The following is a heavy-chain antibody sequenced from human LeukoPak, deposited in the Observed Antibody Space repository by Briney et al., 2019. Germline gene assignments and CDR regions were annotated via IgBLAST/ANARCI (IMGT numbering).Heavy chain of an antibody. V-gene: IGHV4-4*02. Sequence: SETLSLTCGVSGGSVINTNWWTWVRQPPGKGLEWIGEVHLDGRTNYNPSLESRLTMSVDVSENQVSLKPTSVTAADTAVYYCAREGGFYRPLDYSGQGTLVTVSS. CDR1: GGSVINTNW. D-gene: IGHD3-3*01. J-gene: IGHJ4*02. CDR2: VHLDGRT. CDR3: AREGGFYRPLDY.